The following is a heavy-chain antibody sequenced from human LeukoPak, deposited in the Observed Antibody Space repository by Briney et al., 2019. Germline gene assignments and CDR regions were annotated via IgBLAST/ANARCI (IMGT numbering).Heavy chain of an antibody. CDR2: ISSSSSYI. Sequence: GGSLRLSCAASGFTFSSYSMNWVRQAPGKGLEWVSSISSSSSYIYYADSVKGRFTISRDNAKNSLYLQMNRLRADDTAVYYCARDSYYDILTGYSGTHDYWGQGTLVTVSS. CDR1: GFTFSSYS. D-gene: IGHD3-9*01. CDR3: ARDSYYDILTGYSGTHDY. V-gene: IGHV3-21*01. J-gene: IGHJ4*02.